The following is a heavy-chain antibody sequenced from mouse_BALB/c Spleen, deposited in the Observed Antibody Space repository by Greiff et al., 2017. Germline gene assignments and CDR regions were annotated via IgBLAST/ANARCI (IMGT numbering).Heavy chain of an antibody. D-gene: IGHD2-1*01. J-gene: IGHJ4*01. CDR1: GFTFTDYY. CDR3: ARENGNYVDYYAMDY. V-gene: IGHV7-3*02. Sequence: EVMLVESGGGLVQPGGSLRLSCATSGFTFTDYYMSWVRQPPGKALEWLGFIRNKANGYTTEYSASVKGRFTIARDNSQSILYLQMNTLRAEDSASYYCARENGNYVDYYAMDYWGQGTSVTVSS. CDR2: IRNKANGYTT.